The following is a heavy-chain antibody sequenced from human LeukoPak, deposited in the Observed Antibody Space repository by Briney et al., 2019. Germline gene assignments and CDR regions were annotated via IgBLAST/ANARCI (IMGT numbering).Heavy chain of an antibody. D-gene: IGHD6-6*01. CDR2: IYHSGST. CDR3: ARLDRAARPDY. V-gene: IGHV4-38-2*01. J-gene: IGHJ4*02. Sequence: PSETLSLTCAVSGYSISSGYYWGWIRQPPGKGLEWIGSIYHSGSTYYNPSLKSRVTISVDTSKNQFSLKLSSVTAADTAVYYCARLDRAARPDYWGQGILVTVSS. CDR1: GYSISSGYY.